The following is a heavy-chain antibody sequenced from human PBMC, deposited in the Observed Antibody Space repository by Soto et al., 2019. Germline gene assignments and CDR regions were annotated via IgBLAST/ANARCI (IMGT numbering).Heavy chain of an antibody. V-gene: IGHV4-34*01. CDR2: INHSGST. J-gene: IGHJ4*02. CDR3: ARGSRYSSGWYYFDY. CDR1: GGSFSGYY. D-gene: IGHD6-19*01. Sequence: SETLSLTCAVYGGSFSGYYWSWIRQPPGKGLEWIGEINHSGSTNYNPSLKSRVTMSVDTSKNQLSLKLSSVTAADTAVYYCARGSRYSSGWYYFDYWGQGPLVTVSS.